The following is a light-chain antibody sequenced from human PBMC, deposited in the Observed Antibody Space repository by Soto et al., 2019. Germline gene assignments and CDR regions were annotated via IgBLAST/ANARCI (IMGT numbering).Light chain of an antibody. V-gene: IGKV3-20*01. Sequence: VLTQSLDTLSLSPGDRATLSCRANQRASRQYLSWYQQRPGQPPRLLIYSVSMRADGIPDRFSGSGSGSEFTLTINRLEPEDFAVYYCQDFDSPQWTFGQGTKIEN. CDR1: QRASRQY. CDR2: SVS. J-gene: IGKJ1*01. CDR3: QDFDSPQWT.